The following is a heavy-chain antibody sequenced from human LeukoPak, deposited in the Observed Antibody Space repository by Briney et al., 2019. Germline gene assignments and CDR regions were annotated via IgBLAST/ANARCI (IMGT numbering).Heavy chain of an antibody. CDR3: ARDHCTTGACRYFHL. J-gene: IGHJ5*02. V-gene: IGHV3-48*02. Sequence: GGSLRLSCAASGFTFSSYSMYWVRQAPGKGLEWVSWISSTSGTIHYADSVKGRFTTSRDNARNSLSLQMNSLRDEDTAVYYCARDHCTTGACRYFHLWGQGTLVTVTS. CDR2: ISSTSGTI. D-gene: IGHD2-8*01. CDR1: GFTFSSYS.